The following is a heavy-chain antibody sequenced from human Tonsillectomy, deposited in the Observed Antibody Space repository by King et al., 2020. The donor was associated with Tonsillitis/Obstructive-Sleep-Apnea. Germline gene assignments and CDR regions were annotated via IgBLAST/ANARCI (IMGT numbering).Heavy chain of an antibody. CDR3: ARDIVVVPAAMRHNWFDP. V-gene: IGHV1-46*01. D-gene: IGHD2-2*01. CDR1: GYTFTSYY. Sequence: QLVQSGAEVKKPGASVKVSCKASGYTFTSYYMHWVRQAPGQGLEWMGIINPSGGSTSYAQKFKGRVTMTRVTSTRTVYMELSSLRSEDTAVYYCARDIVVVPAAMRHNWFDPWGQGTLVTVSS. J-gene: IGHJ5*02. CDR2: INPSGGST.